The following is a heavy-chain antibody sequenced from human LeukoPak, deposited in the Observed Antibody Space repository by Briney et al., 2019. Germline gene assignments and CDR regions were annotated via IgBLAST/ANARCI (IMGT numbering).Heavy chain of an antibody. J-gene: IGHJ4*02. D-gene: IGHD2-2*02. CDR2: IYTTGAT. CDR3: GRQGYTASHYFFDY. V-gene: IGHV4-4*07. Sequence: PSETLSLTCTVSRGSINSYYWGWVRQPPGKGLEWIGRIYTTGATQYNPSLKSRVTMSVDTSTNQFSLNLRSMTAADTAVYYCGRQGYTASHYFFDYWSQGSLVAVS. CDR1: RGSINSYY.